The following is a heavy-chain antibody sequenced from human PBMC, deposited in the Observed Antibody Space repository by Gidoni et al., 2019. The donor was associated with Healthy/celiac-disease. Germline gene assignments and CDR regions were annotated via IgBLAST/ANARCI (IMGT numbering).Heavy chain of an antibody. Sequence: EVQLVESGGGLVQPGGSLRLSCAASGFTFSSYWMSWVRQAPGKGLEWVANIKQDGSEKYYVDSVKGRFTISRDNAKNSLYLQMNSLRAEDTAVYYCAREVCDDFWSGPDNWFDPWGQGTLVTVSS. CDR3: AREVCDDFWSGPDNWFDP. CDR2: IKQDGSEK. V-gene: IGHV3-7*05. CDR1: GFTFSSYW. J-gene: IGHJ5*02. D-gene: IGHD3-3*01.